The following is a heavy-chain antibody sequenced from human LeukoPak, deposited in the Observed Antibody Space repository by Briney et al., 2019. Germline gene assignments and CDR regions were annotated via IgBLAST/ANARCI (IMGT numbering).Heavy chain of an antibody. CDR2: IWYDGSNK. CDR3: ARDSYLAAARYSFDY. V-gene: IGHV3-33*01. D-gene: IGHD6-13*01. J-gene: IGHJ4*02. CDR1: GFTFSSYG. Sequence: PGRSLRLSCAASGFTFSSYGMHWVRQAPGKGLEWVAVIWYDGSNKYYADSVKGRFTISRDNSKNTLYLQMNSLRAEDTAVYYCARDSYLAAARYSFDYWGQGTLVTVSS.